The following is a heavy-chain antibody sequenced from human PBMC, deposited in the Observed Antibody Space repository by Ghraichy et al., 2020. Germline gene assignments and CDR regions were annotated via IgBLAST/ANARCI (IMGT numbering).Heavy chain of an antibody. CDR2: ISGNGDNT. D-gene: IGHD6-19*01. V-gene: IGHV3-23*01. Sequence: GGSLRLSCAASGFTFSSYAMTWVRQAPGKGLEWVSAISGNGDNTYFADSVKGRFTISRDNSKNTLSLQMNSLRAGDTAVYYCAKRLGSSGWYYFDYWGQGTLVTVSS. J-gene: IGHJ4*02. CDR3: AKRLGSSGWYYFDY. CDR1: GFTFSSYA.